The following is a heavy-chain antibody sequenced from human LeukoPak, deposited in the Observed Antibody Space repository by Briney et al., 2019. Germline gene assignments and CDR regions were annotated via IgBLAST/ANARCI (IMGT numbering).Heavy chain of an antibody. CDR3: AREKPGNDAFDI. D-gene: IGHD1-14*01. CDR1: GFTFNTYA. J-gene: IGHJ3*02. V-gene: IGHV3-21*01. CDR2: ISSSSSYI. Sequence: GGSLRLSCAASGFTFNTYAMSWVRQAPGKGLEWVSSISSSSSYIYYADSVKGRFTISRDNAKNSLYLQMNSLRAEDTAVYYCAREKPGNDAFDIWGQGTMVTVSS.